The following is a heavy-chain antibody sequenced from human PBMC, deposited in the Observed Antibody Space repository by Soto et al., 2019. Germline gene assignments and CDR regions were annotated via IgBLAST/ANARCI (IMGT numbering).Heavy chain of an antibody. D-gene: IGHD2-21*01. Sequence: PGESLKISCKGSGYSFTNYWIGWVRQMPGKGLEWMGIIYPGDSDTRYSPSFQGQVTISADKSISTAYLQWSSLKASDTAMYYCARSEHIVVMSAFEIWGQGTMSTVSS. CDR3: ARSEHIVVMSAFEI. J-gene: IGHJ3*02. V-gene: IGHV5-51*01. CDR1: GYSFTNYW. CDR2: IYPGDSDT.